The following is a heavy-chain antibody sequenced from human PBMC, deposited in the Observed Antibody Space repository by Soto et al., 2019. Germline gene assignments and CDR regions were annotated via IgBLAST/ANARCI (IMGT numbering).Heavy chain of an antibody. V-gene: IGHV1-18*01. CDR1: GYTFTGYS. Sequence: QVQLVQSGAEVKKPGASVKVSCKASGYTFTGYSVGWVRQAPGQGLEWMGWISAYSGDTYYVQRFQDRLTMTTDASTSTAYMELTSLRSDDTAVYYCARPSGSYGDYAWSLKYWGQGTLVTVSS. CDR3: ARPSGSYGDYAWSLKY. J-gene: IGHJ4*02. D-gene: IGHD4-17*01. CDR2: ISAYSGDT.